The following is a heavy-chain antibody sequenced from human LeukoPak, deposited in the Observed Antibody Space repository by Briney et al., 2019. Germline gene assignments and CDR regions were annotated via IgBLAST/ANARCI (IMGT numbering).Heavy chain of an antibody. Sequence: ASVKVSCKASDYTFIGYYMHWVRQAHGQGPEWMGWINPNGGATNYAQKFQGRVTMTRDTSISTAYMELSRLRSDDTAVYYCARVRLNAFDIWGQGTMVIVSS. D-gene: IGHD3-16*01. CDR2: INPNGGAT. CDR3: ARVRLNAFDI. J-gene: IGHJ3*02. V-gene: IGHV1-2*02. CDR1: DYTFIGYY.